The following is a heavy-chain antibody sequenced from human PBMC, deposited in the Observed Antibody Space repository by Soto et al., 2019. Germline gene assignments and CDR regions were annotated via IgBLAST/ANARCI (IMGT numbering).Heavy chain of an antibody. D-gene: IGHD1-26*01. J-gene: IGHJ4*02. V-gene: IGHV4-39*01. CDR1: GGSISSNSYY. CDR2: IFHSGST. CDR3: GKTSGTYYIDN. Sequence: QLQLQESGPGLVKPSETLSLSCTVSGGSISSNSYYWGRIRQPPGKELEWIGNIFHSGSTSYNPSLKSRVTISVDTSKNQFSLKLSSVTAADTAVYYCGKTSGTYYIDNWGQGTLVTVSS.